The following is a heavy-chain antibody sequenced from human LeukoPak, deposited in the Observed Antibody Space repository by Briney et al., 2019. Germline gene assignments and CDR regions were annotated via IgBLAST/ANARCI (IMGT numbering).Heavy chain of an antibody. J-gene: IGHJ6*03. Sequence: GGSLRLSCAASGFTFSSYSMNWVRQAPGKGLEWVSSISSSSSYIYYADSVKGRFTISRDNAKNSLYLQMNSLRAEDTAVYYCAGKGGYSSSWYRGYYYYYMDVWGKGTTVTISS. CDR3: AGKGGYSSSWYRGYYYYYMDV. CDR1: GFTFSSYS. V-gene: IGHV3-21*01. CDR2: ISSSSSYI. D-gene: IGHD6-13*01.